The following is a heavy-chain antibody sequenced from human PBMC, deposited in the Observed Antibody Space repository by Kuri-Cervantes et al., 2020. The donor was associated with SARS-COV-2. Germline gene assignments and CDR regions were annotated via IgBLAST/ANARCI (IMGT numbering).Heavy chain of an antibody. CDR3: AGDEGPYYYDSSGDSGNAFDI. Sequence: ASVKVSCKASGYTFTSYGISWVRQAPGQWLEWMGWISAYNGNTNYAQKLQGRVTMTTDTSTSTAYMELRSLRSDDTAVYYCAGDEGPYYYDSSGDSGNAFDIWGQGTMVTVSS. D-gene: IGHD3-22*01. J-gene: IGHJ3*02. CDR2: ISAYNGNT. CDR1: GYTFTSYG. V-gene: IGHV1-18*01.